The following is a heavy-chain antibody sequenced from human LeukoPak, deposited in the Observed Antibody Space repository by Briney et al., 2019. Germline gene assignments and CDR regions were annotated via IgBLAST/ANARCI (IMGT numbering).Heavy chain of an antibody. CDR3: ARGMFSGGYYSNFDY. CDR1: GGSISSGGYS. Sequence: SETLSLTCAVSGGSISSGGYSWSWIRQPPGKGLEWIGYIYHSGSTYYNPSLKSRVTISVDTSKNQFSLKLSSVTAADTAVYYCARGMFSGGYYSNFDYWGQGTLVTVSS. V-gene: IGHV4-30-2*01. CDR2: IYHSGST. D-gene: IGHD3-22*01. J-gene: IGHJ4*02.